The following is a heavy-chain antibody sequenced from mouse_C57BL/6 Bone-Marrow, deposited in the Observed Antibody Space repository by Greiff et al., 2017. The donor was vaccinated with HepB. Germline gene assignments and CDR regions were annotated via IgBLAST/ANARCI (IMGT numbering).Heavy chain of an antibody. CDR2: ISYDGSN. J-gene: IGHJ1*03. CDR1: GYSITSGYY. V-gene: IGHV3-6*01. CDR3: ARADWYFDG. Sequence: VQLKESGPGLVKPSQSLSLTCSVTGYSITSGYYWNWIRQFPGNKLEWMGYISYDGSNNYNPSLKNRISITRDTSKNQFFLKLNSVTTEDTATYYCARADWYFDGWGTGTTVTVSS.